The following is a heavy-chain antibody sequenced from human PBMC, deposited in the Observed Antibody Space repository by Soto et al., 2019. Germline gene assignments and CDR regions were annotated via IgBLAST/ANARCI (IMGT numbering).Heavy chain of an antibody. CDR3: ARDRRPAAAYYYYGMDV. V-gene: IGHV4-59*01. Sequence: SETLSLTCTVSGGSISSYYWSWIRQPPGKGLEWIGYIYYSGSTNYNPSLKSRVTISVDTSKNQFSLKLSSVTAADTAVYYCARDRRPAAAYYYYGMDVWGQGTTVTVSS. CDR1: GGSISSYY. J-gene: IGHJ6*02. CDR2: IYYSGST. D-gene: IGHD2-2*01.